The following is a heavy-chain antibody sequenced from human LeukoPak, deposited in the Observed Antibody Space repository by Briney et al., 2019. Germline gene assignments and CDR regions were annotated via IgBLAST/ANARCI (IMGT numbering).Heavy chain of an antibody. CDR2: IYHSGST. CDR3: ARAYAGTTVTSLVWFDP. V-gene: IGHV4-30-2*01. Sequence: PSQTLSLTCAVSGGSISSGGYSWSWIRQPPGKGLEWIGYIYHSGSTYYNPSLKSRVTISVDRSKNQFSLKLSSVTAADTAVYYCARAYAGTTVTSLVWFDPWGRGTLVTVSS. D-gene: IGHD4-17*01. J-gene: IGHJ5*02. CDR1: GGSISSGGYS.